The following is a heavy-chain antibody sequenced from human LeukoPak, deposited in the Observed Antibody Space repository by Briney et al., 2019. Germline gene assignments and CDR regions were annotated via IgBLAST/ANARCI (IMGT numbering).Heavy chain of an antibody. Sequence: GASVKVSCKASGYTFTAYYMHWVRQAPGQGLEWMGWINPNSGGTNYAQKFQGRVTMTRDTSISTAYMELSRLRSDDTAVYYCARDWEDYYGSGSYYSQGAFDIWGQGTMVTVSS. CDR2: INPNSGGT. J-gene: IGHJ3*02. D-gene: IGHD3-10*01. CDR3: ARDWEDYYGSGSYYSQGAFDI. V-gene: IGHV1-2*02. CDR1: GYTFTAYY.